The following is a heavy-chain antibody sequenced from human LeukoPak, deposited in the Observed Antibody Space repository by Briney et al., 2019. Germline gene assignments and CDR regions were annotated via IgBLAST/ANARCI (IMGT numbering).Heavy chain of an antibody. D-gene: IGHD1-14*01. Sequence: GGSLRLSCAASGFTFSDAWMTWVRQAPGKGVECVSRIKSSTDCATTDYAAPVKARFTISSDDSEHTLYLQMSSLKTEDTAVYYCTTDISAVLYWGQGTLVTVSS. CDR3: TTDISAVLY. V-gene: IGHV3-15*01. J-gene: IGHJ4*02. CDR1: GFTFSDAW. CDR2: IKSSTDCATT.